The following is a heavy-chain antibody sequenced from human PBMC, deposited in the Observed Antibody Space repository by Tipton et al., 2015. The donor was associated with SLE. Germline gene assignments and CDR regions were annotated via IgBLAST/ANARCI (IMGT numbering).Heavy chain of an antibody. CDR2: IYYSGST. V-gene: IGHV4-39*01. CDR3: AGMVQGVINY. CDR1: GGSISSYY. Sequence: TLSLTCTVSGGSISSYYWGWIRQPPGKGLEWIGSIYYSGSTYYNPSLKSRVTISVDTSKNQFSLKLSSVTAADTAVYYCAGMVQGVINYWGQGTLVTVSS. J-gene: IGHJ4*02. D-gene: IGHD3-10*01.